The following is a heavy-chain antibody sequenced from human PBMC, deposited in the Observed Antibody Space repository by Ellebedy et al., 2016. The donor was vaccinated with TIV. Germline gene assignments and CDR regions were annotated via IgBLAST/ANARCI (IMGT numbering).Heavy chain of an antibody. CDR2: ISAYNGNT. V-gene: IGHV1-18*01. D-gene: IGHD1-26*01. CDR3: AREGGVYYFDY. Sequence: AASVKVSCKASGYTFATYGISWARQAPGQGLEWMGWISAYNGNTNYAQKFQGRVTMTRDTSASTVYMELSSLRSEDTAVYYWAREGGVYYFDYWGQGTLVTVSS. CDR1: GYTFATYG. J-gene: IGHJ4*02.